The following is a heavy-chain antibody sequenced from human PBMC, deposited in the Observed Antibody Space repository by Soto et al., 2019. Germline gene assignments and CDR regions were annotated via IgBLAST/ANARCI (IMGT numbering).Heavy chain of an antibody. CDR2: IYPGDSDT. CDR3: ARLRSSPAYYYGMDV. D-gene: IGHD6-13*01. J-gene: IGHJ6*02. Sequence: PGESLKISCKGSGYSFTSYWIGWVRQMPGKGLEWMGIIYPGDSDTRYSPSFQGQVTISADKSISTAYLQWSSLKASDTAMYYCARLRSSPAYYYGMDVWGQGTTVTVSS. CDR1: GYSFTSYW. V-gene: IGHV5-51*01.